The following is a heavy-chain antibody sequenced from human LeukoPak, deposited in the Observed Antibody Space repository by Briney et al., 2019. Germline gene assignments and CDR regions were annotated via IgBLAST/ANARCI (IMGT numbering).Heavy chain of an antibody. Sequence: PGGSLRLSCAASGFTFSSSGMHWVRQAPGKGLEWVAVISYDGSNKYYADSVKGRFTISRDNSKNMLYLQMNSLRAGDTAVYYCAKDSYDRSGYYYYYFAYWGQGTQVTVSS. V-gene: IGHV3-30*18. CDR1: GFTFSSSG. CDR3: AKDSYDRSGYYYYYFAY. D-gene: IGHD3-22*01. CDR2: ISYDGSNK. J-gene: IGHJ4*02.